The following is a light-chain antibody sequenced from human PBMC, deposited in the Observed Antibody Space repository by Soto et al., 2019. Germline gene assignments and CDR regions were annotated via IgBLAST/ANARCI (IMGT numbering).Light chain of an antibody. Sequence: IQITQTPSSLSASIGEKVTITCNVIHDIRNSLNWYQQIPGKAPKLLIYAASTLQSGVPSRFSGSGSGTDFTLTFSFLQSEDFATYYCQHYYNYPWTFGQGTKVDIK. CDR1: HDIRNS. CDR3: QHYYNYPWT. V-gene: IGKV1-8*01. CDR2: AAS. J-gene: IGKJ1*01.